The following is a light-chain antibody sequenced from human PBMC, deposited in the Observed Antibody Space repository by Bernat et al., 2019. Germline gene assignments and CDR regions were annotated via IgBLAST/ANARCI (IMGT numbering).Light chain of an antibody. V-gene: IGKV3-11*01. CDR2: DAS. J-gene: IGKJ4*01. CDR1: QSVSNH. CDR3: QQRSNWPLT. Sequence: VLTQSPATLSVSPGERATLSCRASQSVSNHLAWFQQKVGQAPRLLIYDASNRAAGIPARFSGSGSGIDFTLSISSLEPEDFAVYYCQQRSNWPLTFGGGTKVEIK.